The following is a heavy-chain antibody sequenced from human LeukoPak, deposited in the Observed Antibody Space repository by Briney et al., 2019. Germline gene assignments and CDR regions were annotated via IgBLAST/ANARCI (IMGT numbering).Heavy chain of an antibody. V-gene: IGHV1-69*02. Sequence: SVEVSCKASGGTFSSYTISWVRQAPGQGLEWMGRIIPILGIANYAQKFQGRVTITADKSTSTAYMELSSLRSEDTAVYYCARAGAYSYGAHNWFDPWGQGTLVTVSS. CDR2: IIPILGIA. D-gene: IGHD5-18*01. CDR3: ARAGAYSYGAHNWFDP. J-gene: IGHJ5*02. CDR1: GGTFSSYT.